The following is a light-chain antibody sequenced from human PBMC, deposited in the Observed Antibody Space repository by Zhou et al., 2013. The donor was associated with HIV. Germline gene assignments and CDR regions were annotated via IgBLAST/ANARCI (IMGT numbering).Light chain of an antibody. J-gene: IGKJ5*01. CDR3: QQYERSPPIT. Sequence: EVELTQSPRTLSVSPGESATVSCRASQTVINNYLAWYQQKDGQPPSLLIYRASTRAADTPDRFSASGSGTDFTLSISRVEPEGFAVYYCQQYERSPPITFGQG. CDR2: RAS. V-gene: IGKV3-20*01. CDR1: QTVINNY.